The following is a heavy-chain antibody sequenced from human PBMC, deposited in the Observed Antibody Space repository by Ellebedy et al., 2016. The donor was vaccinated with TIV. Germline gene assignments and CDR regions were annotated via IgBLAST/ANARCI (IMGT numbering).Heavy chain of an antibody. D-gene: IGHD3-3*01. V-gene: IGHV1-2*02. CDR1: GYTFTGYY. J-gene: IGHJ6*03. CDR2: INPNSGGT. CDR3: ARPWDDFWSGYPSYYMDV. Sequence: ASVKVSXXASGYTFTGYYMHWVRQAPGQGLEWMGWINPNSGGTNYAQKFQGRVTMTRDTSISTAYMELSRLRSDDTAVYYCARPWDDFWSGYPSYYMDVWGKGTTVTVSS.